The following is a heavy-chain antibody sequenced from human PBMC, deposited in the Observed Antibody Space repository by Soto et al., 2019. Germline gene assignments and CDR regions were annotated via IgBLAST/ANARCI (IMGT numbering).Heavy chain of an antibody. Sequence: VKVSCKASGGTFSSYAISWVRQAPGQGLEWMGGIIPIFGTANYAQKFQGRVTITADESTSTAYMELSSLRSEDTAVYYCARDVAVAGANWFDPWGQGTLVTVSS. CDR3: ARDVAVAGANWFDP. J-gene: IGHJ5*02. CDR2: IIPIFGTA. D-gene: IGHD6-19*01. V-gene: IGHV1-69*13. CDR1: GGTFSSYA.